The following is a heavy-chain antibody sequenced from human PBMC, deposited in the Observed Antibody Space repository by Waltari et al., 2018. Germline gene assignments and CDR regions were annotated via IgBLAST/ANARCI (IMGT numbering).Heavy chain of an antibody. D-gene: IGHD5-18*01. CDR2: ISSGGVTI. Sequence: EVQVVESGGDLMQPGGSLRLSCAASGFTFSKYNMNWVRQAPGKGLEWVSYISSGGVTIYYADSLKGRFTISRDNAKNLLYLQMNSLRAEDTAVYYCARGGYSYGPGTFDYWGQGTLVTVSS. V-gene: IGHV3-48*01. CDR1: GFTFSKYN. J-gene: IGHJ4*02. CDR3: ARGGYSYGPGTFDY.